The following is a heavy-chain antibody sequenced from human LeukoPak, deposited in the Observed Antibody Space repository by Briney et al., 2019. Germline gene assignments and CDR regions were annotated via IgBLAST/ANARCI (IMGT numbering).Heavy chain of an antibody. CDR2: ITGSDSST. CDR3: ARGATPYDYGGNSVY. J-gene: IGHJ4*02. CDR1: GFPFSTYA. Sequence: GGSLRLSCAASGFPFSTYAMTWVRQAPGKGLEWVSGITGSDSSTYYADSVRGRFTISRDNPKNTVFLQMSSLRADDTAIYYCARGATPYDYGGNSVYWGQGTLVTVSS. D-gene: IGHD4-23*01. V-gene: IGHV3-23*01.